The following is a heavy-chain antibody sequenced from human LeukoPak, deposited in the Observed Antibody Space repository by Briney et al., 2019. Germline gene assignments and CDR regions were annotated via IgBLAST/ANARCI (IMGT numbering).Heavy chain of an antibody. CDR2: ISSSGSTI. J-gene: IGHJ4*02. Sequence: GGSLRLSCAASGFTFSSYEMNWVRQAPGKGLEWVSYISSSGSTIYYADSVKGRFTISRDNAKNSLYLQMNSLRAEDTAVYYCARGLPWFGELSPFDYWGQGTLVTVSS. CDR1: GFTFSSYE. V-gene: IGHV3-48*03. D-gene: IGHD3-10*01. CDR3: ARGLPWFGELSPFDY.